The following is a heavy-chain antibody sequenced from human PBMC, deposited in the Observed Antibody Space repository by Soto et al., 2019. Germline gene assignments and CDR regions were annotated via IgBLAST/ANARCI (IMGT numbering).Heavy chain of an antibody. D-gene: IGHD3-10*01. J-gene: IGHJ4*02. CDR3: ASRPDYYGTGSFADY. CDR1: GGSISNYY. CDR2: IYYSGNT. V-gene: IGHV4-59*01. Sequence: PSETLSLTCTVSGGSISNYYWSLILQPQGKGLEWIGYIYYSGNTYYNPSLKSRVAISVDTSKNHHSLYLSSVTAADTAVFYSASRPDYYGTGSFADYGGQGTLVTVSS.